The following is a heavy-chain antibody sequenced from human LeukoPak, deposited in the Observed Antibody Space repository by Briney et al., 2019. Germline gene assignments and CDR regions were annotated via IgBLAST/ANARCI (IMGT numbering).Heavy chain of an antibody. CDR3: AQEGTASKPSDLDY. D-gene: IGHD1/OR15-1a*01. CDR1: GFTFSDYG. J-gene: IGHJ4*02. Sequence: GGSLRLSXAASGFTFSDYGMHWVGQAPGKGLEWVAFIRFDGSNRYYADSVKSRFTISRDSSKNTLSLQMNSLRAEDTAVYYCAQEGTASKPSDLDYWGQGTLVTVSS. CDR2: IRFDGSNR. V-gene: IGHV3-30*02.